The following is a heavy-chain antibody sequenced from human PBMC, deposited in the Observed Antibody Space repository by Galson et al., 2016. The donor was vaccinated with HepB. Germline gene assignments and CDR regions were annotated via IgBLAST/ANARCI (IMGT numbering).Heavy chain of an antibody. J-gene: IGHJ4*02. CDR3: ARGQEGATALFDY. V-gene: IGHV4-59*01. Sequence: ETLSLTCTVSGGASTNSYWNWIRQAPGKGLEWIGYISYSGSTNYNPSLKSRVTIALDTSRKQFSLRLSSVTAADTAVYYCARGQEGATALFDYWGQGNLVTVSA. CDR1: GGASTNSY. CDR2: ISYSGST. D-gene: IGHD1-26*01.